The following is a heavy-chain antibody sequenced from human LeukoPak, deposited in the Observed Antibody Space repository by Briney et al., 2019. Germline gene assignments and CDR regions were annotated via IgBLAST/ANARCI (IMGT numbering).Heavy chain of an antibody. CDR2: ISDSGDST. J-gene: IGHJ4*02. CDR1: GFSFTTYA. CDR3: AKAGSSGWSYFEY. V-gene: IGHV3-23*01. Sequence: PGGSLRLSCTASGFSFTTYAMSWVRQAPGKGLEWVSAISDSGDSTSYADSVKGRLTISRDNSNNTLYLQMNSLRAEDTAIYYCAKAGSSGWSYFEYWGQGTLVTVSS. D-gene: IGHD6-19*01.